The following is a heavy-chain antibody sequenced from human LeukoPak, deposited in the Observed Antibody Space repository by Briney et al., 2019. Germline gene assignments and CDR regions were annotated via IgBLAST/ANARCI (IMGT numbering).Heavy chain of an antibody. V-gene: IGHV3-7*01. CDR1: GFTFSSYW. Sequence: GGSLRLSCAASGFTFSSYWMSWVRQAPGKGLEWVANIKQDGSEKYFVDSVKGRFTISRDNAKNSLYLQMNSLRAEDTAVYYCAREGECSGTSCHWDPFDYWGQGTLVTVSS. D-gene: IGHD2-2*01. CDR3: AREGECSGTSCHWDPFDY. CDR2: IKQDGSEK. J-gene: IGHJ4*02.